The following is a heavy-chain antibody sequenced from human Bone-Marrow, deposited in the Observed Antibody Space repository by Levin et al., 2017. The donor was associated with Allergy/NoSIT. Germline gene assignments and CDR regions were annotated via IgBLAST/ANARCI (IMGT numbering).Heavy chain of an antibody. Sequence: GESLKISCAASGFTFSSYAMHWVRQAPGKGLEWVAVISYDGSNKYYADSVKGRFTISRDNSKNTLYLQMNSLRAEDTAVYYCARDLEGVYDILTGYISELLYGMDVWGQGTTVTVSS. V-gene: IGHV3-30-3*01. CDR1: GFTFSSYA. J-gene: IGHJ6*02. D-gene: IGHD3-9*01. CDR3: ARDLEGVYDILTGYISELLYGMDV. CDR2: ISYDGSNK.